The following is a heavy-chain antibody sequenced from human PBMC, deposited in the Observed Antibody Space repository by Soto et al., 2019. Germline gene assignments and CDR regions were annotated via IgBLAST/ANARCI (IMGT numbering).Heavy chain of an antibody. V-gene: IGHV1-69*13. CDR2: IIPIFGTA. J-gene: IGHJ4*02. Sequence: SVKVSCKASGGTFSSYAISWVRQAPGQGLEWMGGIIPIFGTANYAQKFQGRVTITADESTSTAYMELSSLRSEDTAVYYCGTYGFWSGYRSYFDYWGQGTLVTVSP. CDR1: GGTFSSYA. D-gene: IGHD3-3*01. CDR3: GTYGFWSGYRSYFDY.